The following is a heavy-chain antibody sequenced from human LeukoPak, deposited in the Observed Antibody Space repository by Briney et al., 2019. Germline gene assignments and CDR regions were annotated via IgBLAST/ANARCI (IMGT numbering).Heavy chain of an antibody. CDR2: TSGSGDST. J-gene: IGHJ4*02. V-gene: IGHV3-23*01. D-gene: IGHD4-17*01. CDR1: GLTFSSYA. Sequence: GGSLRLSCAASGLTFSSYAMSWVRQAPGKGLEWVSGTSGSGDSTYYADSVKGRFTVSRDSSKNTLYLQMNSLRAEDTAVYYCAKQRGASSYTVTGYWGQGTLVTVSS. CDR3: AKQRGASSYTVTGY.